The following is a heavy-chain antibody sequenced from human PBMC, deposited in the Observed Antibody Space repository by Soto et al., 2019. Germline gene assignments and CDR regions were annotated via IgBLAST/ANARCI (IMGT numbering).Heavy chain of an antibody. CDR1: GGSLTSYF. Sequence: QVQLQESGPGRVKPSETLSLNCSVSGGSLTSYFWSWIRQPPGKGLEWLGYISYSGYTNYTPSHKSRATISRGTSKNPFSLRLTSVTAADTAVYYCARRWSGIDYWGQGTLVTVSS. V-gene: IGHV4-59*08. CDR3: ARRWSGIDY. D-gene: IGHD3-3*01. J-gene: IGHJ4*02. CDR2: ISYSGYT.